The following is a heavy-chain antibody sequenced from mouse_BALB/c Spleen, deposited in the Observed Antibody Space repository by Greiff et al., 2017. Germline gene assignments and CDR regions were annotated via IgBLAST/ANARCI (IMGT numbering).Heavy chain of an antibody. CDR2: ISYSGST. Sequence: EVKLVESGPGLVKPSQSLSLTCTVTGYSITSDYAWNWIRQFPGNKLEWMGYISYSGSTSYNPSLKSRISITRDTSKNQFFLQLNSVTTEDTATYYCARSGGYGNYGVAYWGQGTLVTVSA. J-gene: IGHJ3*01. CDR3: ARSGGYGNYGVAY. CDR1: GYSITSDYA. V-gene: IGHV3-2*02. D-gene: IGHD2-1*01.